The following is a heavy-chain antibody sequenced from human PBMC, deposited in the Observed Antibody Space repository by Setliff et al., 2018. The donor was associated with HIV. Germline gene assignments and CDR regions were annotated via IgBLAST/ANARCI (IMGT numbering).Heavy chain of an antibody. J-gene: IGHJ1*01. CDR2: IYYSGTT. V-gene: IGHV4-39*01. D-gene: IGHD2-21*02. Sequence: SETLSHTCSVSGGSINSDNYYWGWIRQAPGKGLEWIGSIYYSGTTYYNPSLRGRVTISVDRSRNQFSLTLNSVTAADTATYYCASRGIVVVTMSMPDEFFVHWGHGTLVTVSS. CDR1: GGSINSDNYY. CDR3: ASRGIVVVTMSMPDEFFVH.